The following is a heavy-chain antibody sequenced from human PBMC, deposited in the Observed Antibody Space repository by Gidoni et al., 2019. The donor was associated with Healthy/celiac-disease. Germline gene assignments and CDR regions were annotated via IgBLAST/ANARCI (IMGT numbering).Heavy chain of an antibody. CDR1: GGSISSGGYY. CDR3: ARCDSSSWPQIDY. Sequence: QVQLQESGPGLVTPSQTLSLTCTVSGGSISSGGYYWIWIRQHPGKGLEWIGYIYYSGSTYYNPSLKSRVTISVDTSKNQFSLKLSSVTAADTAVYYCARCDSSSWPQIDYWGQGTLVTVSS. CDR2: IYYSGST. J-gene: IGHJ4*02. V-gene: IGHV4-31*03. D-gene: IGHD6-13*01.